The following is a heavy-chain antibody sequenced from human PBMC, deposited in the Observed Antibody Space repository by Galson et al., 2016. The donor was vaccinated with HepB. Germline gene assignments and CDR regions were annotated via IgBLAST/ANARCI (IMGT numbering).Heavy chain of an antibody. V-gene: IGHV1-18*04. Sequence: SVKVSCKASGYTFTDYYMHWVRQAPGQGLEWMGWINAYNGNTNYAQSFQGRVTMTTDTSTGTAYMELWNLRSDDTALYYCARVLGGYDFCPWGQGTLVTVSS. J-gene: IGHJ5*02. D-gene: IGHD5-12*01. CDR3: ARVLGGYDFCP. CDR2: INAYNGNT. CDR1: GYTFTDYY.